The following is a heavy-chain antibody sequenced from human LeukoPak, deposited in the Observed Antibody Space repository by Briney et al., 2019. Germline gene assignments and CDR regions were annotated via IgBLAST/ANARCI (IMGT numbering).Heavy chain of an antibody. CDR1: GFIFTNYS. CDR2: IYSGGST. Sequence: GGSLRLSCAASGFIFTNYSMSWVRQAPGKGLEWVSVIYSGGSTYYADSVKGRFTISRDNSKNTLYLQMNSLRAEDTAVYYCARVGGSGYWYFDLWGRGTLVTVSS. J-gene: IGHJ2*01. CDR3: ARVGGSGYWYFDL. D-gene: IGHD6-19*01. V-gene: IGHV3-53*01.